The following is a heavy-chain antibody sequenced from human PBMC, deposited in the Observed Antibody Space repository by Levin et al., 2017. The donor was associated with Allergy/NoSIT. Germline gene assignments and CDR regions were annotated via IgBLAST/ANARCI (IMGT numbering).Heavy chain of an antibody. CDR2: IKQDGSEK. Sequence: GESLKISCAASGFTFSSYWMSWVRQAPGKGLEWVANIKQDGSEKYYVDSVKGRFTISRDNAKTSLYLQMNSLRAEDTAVYYCARFMVRGVTFDYWGQGTLVTVSS. J-gene: IGHJ4*02. D-gene: IGHD3-10*01. CDR1: GFTFSSYW. V-gene: IGHV3-7*04. CDR3: ARFMVRGVTFDY.